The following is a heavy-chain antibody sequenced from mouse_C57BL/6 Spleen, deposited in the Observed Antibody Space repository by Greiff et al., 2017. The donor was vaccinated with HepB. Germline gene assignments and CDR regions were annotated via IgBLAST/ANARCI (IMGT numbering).Heavy chain of an antibody. CDR1: GFTFSDYY. CDR3: ARALRLEAMDD. Sequence: EVQLVESEGGLVQPGSSMKLSCTASGFTFSDYYMAWVRQVPEKGLEWVANINYDGSSTYYLDALKSRFIISRDNAKNILYLQMSSLKSEDTATYYCARALRLEAMDDWGKGTTVTVSS. J-gene: IGHJ4*01. CDR2: INYDGSST. V-gene: IGHV5-16*01. D-gene: IGHD1-1*01.